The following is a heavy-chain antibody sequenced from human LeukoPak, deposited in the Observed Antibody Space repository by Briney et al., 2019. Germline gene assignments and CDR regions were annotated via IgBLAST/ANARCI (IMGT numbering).Heavy chain of an antibody. D-gene: IGHD3-10*01. CDR2: IAYDRSNK. CDR1: GFTFSSYA. CDR3: TRDRIRADRGVTGSHYYYGMDA. J-gene: IGHJ6*02. Sequence: PGGSLSLLCEAPGFTFSSYAMHWVRQAPGMGLAWVAGIAYDRSNKYYADSVKGRFTISRVDSKTTLSLPRNSLRAEDTAVYHCTRDRIRADRGVTGSHYYYGMDACGHETTVTVSS. V-gene: IGHV3-30-3*01.